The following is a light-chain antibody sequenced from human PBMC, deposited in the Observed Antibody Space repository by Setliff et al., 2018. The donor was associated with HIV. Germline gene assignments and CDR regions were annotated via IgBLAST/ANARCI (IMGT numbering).Light chain of an antibody. CDR3: ASYTTTNTWV. J-gene: IGLJ3*02. Sequence: LTQPASVSGSPGQSITFSCTGTSGDVGTYNYVTWYQHHPGKAPKLLIYEVSSRPSGVSNRFSGSKSGNTASLTISGLQAGDGADYYCASYTTTNTWVFGGGTKVTVL. V-gene: IGLV2-14*01. CDR1: SGDVGTYNY. CDR2: EVS.